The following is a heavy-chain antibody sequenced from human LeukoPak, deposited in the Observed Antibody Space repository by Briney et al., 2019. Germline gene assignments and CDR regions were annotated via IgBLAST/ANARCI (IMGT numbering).Heavy chain of an antibody. CDR3: ARDRTIRGYGYALFDY. D-gene: IGHD5-18*01. Sequence: GASVKVSCKASGYTFTGYYMHWVRQAPGQGLEWMGWINPNSGGTNYAQKFQGRVTMTRDTSISTAYMELSRLRSDDTAVYYCARDRTIRGYGYALFDYWGQGTLVTASS. J-gene: IGHJ4*02. CDR1: GYTFTGYY. CDR2: INPNSGGT. V-gene: IGHV1-2*02.